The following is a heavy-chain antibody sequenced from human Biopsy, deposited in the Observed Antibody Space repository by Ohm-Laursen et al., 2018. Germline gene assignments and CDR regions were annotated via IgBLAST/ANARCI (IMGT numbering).Heavy chain of an antibody. J-gene: IGHJ6*02. CDR2: IYYGGTT. CDR3: SKRDLSGTSPV. V-gene: IGHV4-39*02. D-gene: IGHD1-26*01. CDR1: GGPFGINSHY. Sequence: SDTLSLTCTVSGGPFGINSHYWIWIRQPPGKGLEWIVSIYYGGTTHYNASLQGRVTISVDQPKNHFSLRLTPATAADTAVYYCSKRDLSGTSPVWGQGTTVTVSS.